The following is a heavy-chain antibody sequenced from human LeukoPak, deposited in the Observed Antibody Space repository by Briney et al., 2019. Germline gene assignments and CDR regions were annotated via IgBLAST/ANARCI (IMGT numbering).Heavy chain of an antibody. CDR2: IYPGDSDT. V-gene: IGHV5-51*01. CDR1: GYSFTSYW. CDR3: ARHQHYDSSGYSYDAFDI. J-gene: IGHJ3*02. D-gene: IGHD3-22*01. Sequence: GESLKISCKGSGYSFTSYWIGWVRQMPGKGLEWMGIIYPGDSDTRYSPSFQGQVTISADKSISTAYLQWSSLKASDTAMYYCARHQHYDSSGYSYDAFDIWGQGTMVTVSS.